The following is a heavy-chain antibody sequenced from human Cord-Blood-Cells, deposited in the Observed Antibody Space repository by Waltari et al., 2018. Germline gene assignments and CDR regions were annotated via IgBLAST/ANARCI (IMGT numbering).Heavy chain of an antibody. CDR1: GGSISSRNW. Sequence: HVQLQESGPGLVQPSGTLSLTCAVSGGSISSRNWWRWVRQPPGKGLEWIGEIYHSGSTNYNPSLKSRVTISVDKSKNQFSLKLSSVTAADTAVYYCARADTAMDAFDIWGQGTMVTVSS. J-gene: IGHJ3*02. D-gene: IGHD5-18*01. CDR3: ARADTAMDAFDI. CDR2: IYHSGST. V-gene: IGHV4-4*02.